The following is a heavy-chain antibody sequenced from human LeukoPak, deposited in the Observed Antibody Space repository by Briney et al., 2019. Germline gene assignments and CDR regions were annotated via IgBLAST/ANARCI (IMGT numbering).Heavy chain of an antibody. V-gene: IGHV4-61*01. CDR1: GGSVNSGSYY. CDR2: IYYSGST. CDR3: ARAAYSGSYHSDY. J-gene: IGHJ4*02. Sequence: SEALSLTCTVSGGSVNSGSYYWNWIRQPPGKGLEWIGYIYYSGSTNYNPSLKSRVTISVDTSKNQFSLKLSSVTAADTAVYYCARAAYSGSYHSDYWGQGTLVTVSS. D-gene: IGHD1-26*01.